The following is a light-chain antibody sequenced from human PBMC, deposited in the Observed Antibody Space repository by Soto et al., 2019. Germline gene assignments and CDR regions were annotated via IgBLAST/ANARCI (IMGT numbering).Light chain of an antibody. J-gene: IGLJ1*01. CDR2: EVS. Sequence: QSVLTQAASGSGFPGQSVTISCTGTSSDVGSYNLVSWYQQHPGKAPNLMIYEVSKRPSGVSNRLSGSKSGNTASLTISGLQAEDEADYYCCSYAGSSTFPYVFGTGTKVTVL. V-gene: IGLV2-23*02. CDR1: SSDVGSYNL. CDR3: CSYAGSSTFPYV.